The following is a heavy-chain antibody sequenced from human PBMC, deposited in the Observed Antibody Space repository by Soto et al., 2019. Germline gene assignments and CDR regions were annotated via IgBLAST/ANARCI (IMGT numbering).Heavy chain of an antibody. V-gene: IGHV1-18*04. J-gene: IGHJ4*02. Sequence: QVQLVQSEAEVKKPGASVQVSCKASGYTFSIYGIGWVRQAPGQGLEWMGWSCPYNGNTNYAQKFQGRVTMTTDTSTSTAYMELRSLRSDDTAVYYCARDRDVAAHFDYWGQGTLVTVSS. CDR3: ARDRDVAAHFDY. CDR1: GYTFSIYG. D-gene: IGHD6-6*01. CDR2: SCPYNGNT.